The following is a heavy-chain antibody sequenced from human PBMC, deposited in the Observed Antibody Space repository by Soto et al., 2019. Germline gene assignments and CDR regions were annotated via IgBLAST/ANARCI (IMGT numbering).Heavy chain of an antibody. D-gene: IGHD2-8*01. CDR1: GGSINSYY. Sequence: ASETLSLTCNVSGGSINSYYWSWIRQPAGKGLEWIGRISSGGSAIYNPSLKSRVTISVDTSKNQFSLRLTSVTAADTAVYFCARDAYPNWFDFWGQGTLVTVSS. CDR3: ARDAYPNWFDF. J-gene: IGHJ5*01. V-gene: IGHV4-4*07. CDR2: ISSGGSA.